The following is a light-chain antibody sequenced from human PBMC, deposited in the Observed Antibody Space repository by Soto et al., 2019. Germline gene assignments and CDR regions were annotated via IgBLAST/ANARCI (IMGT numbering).Light chain of an antibody. CDR2: GAS. J-gene: IGKJ1*01. Sequence: LTQSPGTQSLSPGERATHSRKGSQSVSSNYLAWYQQKPGQAHRLILYGASTRATGIPDRFSGSGSGTDFTLTISRLEPQDSAVYYCQQYGSSPTWTFGQGTKVDIK. CDR3: QQYGSSPTWT. V-gene: IGKV3-20*01. CDR1: QSVSSNY.